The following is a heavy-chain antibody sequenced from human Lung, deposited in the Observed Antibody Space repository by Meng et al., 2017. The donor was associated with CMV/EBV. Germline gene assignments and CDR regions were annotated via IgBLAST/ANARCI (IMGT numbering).Heavy chain of an antibody. V-gene: IGHV4-59*01. CDR1: GDSISTYY. Sequence: GSLRLXXTVSGDSISTYYWNWLRQSPGKGLEWIGYISDSGSTNYNPSLKSRVAFSLDTSKNQFSLKLSSVTAADTAVYYCARFDIDVEGYYGMDVWGQGTXVTVSS. CDR2: ISDSGST. D-gene: IGHD5-12*01. J-gene: IGHJ6*02. CDR3: ARFDIDVEGYYGMDV.